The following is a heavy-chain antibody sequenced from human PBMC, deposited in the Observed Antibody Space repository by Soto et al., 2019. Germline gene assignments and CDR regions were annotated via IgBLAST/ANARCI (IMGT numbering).Heavy chain of an antibody. CDR3: AKDPRKQKD. CDR1: VFTFSSYA. V-gene: IGHV3-23*01. CDR2: ISGSGGST. D-gene: IGHD6-13*01. J-gene: IGHJ4*02. Sequence: VGSLRLSCASSVFTFSSYAMSWVRQAPGKGLEWVSAISGSGGSTYYADSVKGRFTISRDNSKNTLYLQMNSLRAEDTAVYYCAKDPRKQKDLGQGTLVNVSS.